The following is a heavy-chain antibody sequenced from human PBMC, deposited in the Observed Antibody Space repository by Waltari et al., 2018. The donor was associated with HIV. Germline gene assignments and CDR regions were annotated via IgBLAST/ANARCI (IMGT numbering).Heavy chain of an antibody. CDR2: IYYNGST. J-gene: IGHJ5*02. CDR3: ARQWQWLVPNWFDP. CDR1: GGSISSSSYY. D-gene: IGHD6-19*01. V-gene: IGHV4-39*01. Sequence: QLQLQESGPGLVKPSETLSLTCTVSGGSISSSSYYWGWIRQPPGKGLEWIGSIYYNGSTYSNPSLKSRVTISVDTSKNQCSLKLSSVTAADTAVYYCARQWQWLVPNWFDPWGQGTLVTVSS.